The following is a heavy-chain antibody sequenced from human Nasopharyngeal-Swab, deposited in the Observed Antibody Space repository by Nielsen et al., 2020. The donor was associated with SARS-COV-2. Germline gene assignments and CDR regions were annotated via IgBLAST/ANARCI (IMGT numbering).Heavy chain of an antibody. CDR3: ARDQSSGWPLDY. CDR2: IIPIFGTA. D-gene: IGHD6-19*01. J-gene: IGHJ4*02. V-gene: IGHV1-69*01. Sequence: WVRQAPGQGLEWMGGIIPIFGTANYAQKFRGRVTITADESTSTAYMELSSLRSEDTAVYYCARDQSSGWPLDYWGQGTLVTVSS.